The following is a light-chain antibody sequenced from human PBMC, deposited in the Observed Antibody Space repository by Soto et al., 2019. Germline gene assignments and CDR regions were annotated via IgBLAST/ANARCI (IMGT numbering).Light chain of an antibody. J-gene: IGKJ2*01. V-gene: IGKV3-15*01. CDR1: QSVSNN. Sequence: EIVMTQSPATLSVSPGERATLSCRASQSVSNNLAWYQQKPGQSPRLLIYGASTRATGIPARFSGSGSETEFTLTISSLQSEDFAVDYCQQYTNWPPYTFGQGTNLEIK. CDR2: GAS. CDR3: QQYTNWPPYT.